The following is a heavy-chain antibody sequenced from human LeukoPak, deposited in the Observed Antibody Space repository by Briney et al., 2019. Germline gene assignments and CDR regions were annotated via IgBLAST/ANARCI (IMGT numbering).Heavy chain of an antibody. CDR1: GYTFIGYY. V-gene: IGHV1-2*02. J-gene: IGHJ4*02. CDR2: INPNSGGT. Sequence: ASVKVSCKASGYTFIGYYMHWVRQAPGQGLEWMGWINPNSGGTKYAQKFQGRVSMPRDTSTRTAYMELSRLRSDDTAVYFCARSGSTGYSLDYWGQGTLVTVSS. D-gene: IGHD3-22*01. CDR3: ARSGSTGYSLDY.